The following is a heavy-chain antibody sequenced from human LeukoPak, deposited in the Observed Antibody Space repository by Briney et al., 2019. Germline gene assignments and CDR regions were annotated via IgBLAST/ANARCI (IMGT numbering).Heavy chain of an antibody. CDR3: ARDSAYCGGDCYSFDY. J-gene: IGHJ4*02. D-gene: IGHD2-21*02. Sequence: GGSLRLSCAASGFTVSNNYMSWVRQAPGKGLEWVSVIYRVGSTYYADSVKGRFTISRDNAKNTLYLQMNSLRAEDTAVYYCARDSAYCGGDCYSFDYWGQGTLVTVSS. CDR2: IYRVGST. CDR1: GFTVSNNY. V-gene: IGHV3-66*01.